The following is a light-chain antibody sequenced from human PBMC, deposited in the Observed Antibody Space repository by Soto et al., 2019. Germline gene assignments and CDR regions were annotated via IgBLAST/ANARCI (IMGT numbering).Light chain of an antibody. V-gene: IGKV3-20*01. CDR1: QSVSSY. CDR3: QQYGSSRT. Sequence: EIVLTQSPATLSLSPGERATLSCRASQSVSSYLAWYQQKPGQAPRLLIYGASSRATGIPDRFSGSGSGTDFTLTIGRLEPEDFAVYYCQQYGSSRTFGQGTKVDI. CDR2: GAS. J-gene: IGKJ1*01.